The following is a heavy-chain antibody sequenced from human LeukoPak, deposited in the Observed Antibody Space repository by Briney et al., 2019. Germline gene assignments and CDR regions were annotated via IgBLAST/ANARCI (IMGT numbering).Heavy chain of an antibody. CDR3: AKDRNVEMATIMVY. Sequence: PGTSLRLSCAASGFTFISYAIHWVRQAPGKGLEWVSAISGSGGSTYYADSVKGRFTISRDNSKNTLYLQMNSLRAEDTAVYYCAKDRNVEMATIMVYWGQGTLVTVSS. V-gene: IGHV3-23*01. J-gene: IGHJ4*02. CDR1: GFTFISYA. D-gene: IGHD5-24*01. CDR2: ISGSGGST.